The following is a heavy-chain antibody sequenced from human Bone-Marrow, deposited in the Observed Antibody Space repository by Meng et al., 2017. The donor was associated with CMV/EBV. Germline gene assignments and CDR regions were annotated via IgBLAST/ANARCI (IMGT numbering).Heavy chain of an antibody. D-gene: IGHD4-17*01. CDR1: FNFSSYW. CDR2: INSDGSST. J-gene: IGHJ5*02. V-gene: IGHV3-74*01. CDR3: AREHHPYGEGYNWFDP. Sequence: FNFSSYWMHWVRQAPGKGLVWVSRINSDGSSTSYADSVKGRFTISRDNAKNTLYLQMNSLRAEDTAVYYCAREHHPYGEGYNWFDPWGQGTLVTVSS.